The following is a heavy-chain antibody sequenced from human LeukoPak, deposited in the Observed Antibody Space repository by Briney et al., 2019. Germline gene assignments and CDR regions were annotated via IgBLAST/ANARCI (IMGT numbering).Heavy chain of an antibody. Sequence: ASVKVSCKASGYTFTSYDINWVRQATGQGLEWMGWMNPNSGNTGYAQKFQGRVTMARNTSISTAYMELSSLRSEDTAVYYCARGSPPYYYDSSGPLDYWGQGTLVTVSS. D-gene: IGHD3-22*01. CDR2: MNPNSGNT. CDR3: ARGSPPYYYDSSGPLDY. V-gene: IGHV1-8*01. J-gene: IGHJ4*02. CDR1: GYTFTSYD.